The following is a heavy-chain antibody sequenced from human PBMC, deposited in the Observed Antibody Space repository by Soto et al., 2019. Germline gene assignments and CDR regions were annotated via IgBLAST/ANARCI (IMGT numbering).Heavy chain of an antibody. CDR1: GYTLTELS. Sequence: ASVKVSCKVSGYTLTELSMHWVRQAPGKGLEWMGGFDPEDGETIYAQKFQGRVTMTEDTFTDTAYMELSSLRSEDTAVYYCATTPGRVMRYLNYYYYGMDVWGQGTTVTVSS. D-gene: IGHD2-21*01. CDR3: ATTPGRVMRYLNYYYYGMDV. V-gene: IGHV1-24*01. CDR2: FDPEDGET. J-gene: IGHJ6*02.